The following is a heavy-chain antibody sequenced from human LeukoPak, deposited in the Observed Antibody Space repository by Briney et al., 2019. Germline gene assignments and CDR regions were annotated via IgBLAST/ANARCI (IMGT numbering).Heavy chain of an antibody. Sequence: SETLSLTCTVSGGSISLYYWSWIRQPPGKGLEWIGYFYDTRSPKYNPSLERRVTISVDTSKNQFSLKLTSVTAADTAVYYCARPHYGSGSLDSWGQGTLVTVPS. CDR2: FYDTRSP. J-gene: IGHJ4*02. V-gene: IGHV4-59*12. D-gene: IGHD3-10*01. CDR1: GGSISLYY. CDR3: ARPHYGSGSLDS.